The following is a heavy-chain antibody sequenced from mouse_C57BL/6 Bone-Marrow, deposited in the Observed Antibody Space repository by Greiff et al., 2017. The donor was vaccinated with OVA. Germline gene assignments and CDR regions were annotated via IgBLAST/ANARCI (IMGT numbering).Heavy chain of an antibody. J-gene: IGHJ1*03. CDR2: ISSGGDYI. CDR3: TRDLLRLPYFDV. CDR1: GFTFSSYA. V-gene: IGHV5-9-1*02. Sequence: EVQGVESGEGLVKPGGSLKLSCAASGFTFSSYAMSWVRQTPEKRLEWVAYISSGGDYIYYADTVKGRFTISRDNARNTLYLQMSSLKSEDTAMYYCTRDLLRLPYFDVWGTGTTVTVSS. D-gene: IGHD1-1*01.